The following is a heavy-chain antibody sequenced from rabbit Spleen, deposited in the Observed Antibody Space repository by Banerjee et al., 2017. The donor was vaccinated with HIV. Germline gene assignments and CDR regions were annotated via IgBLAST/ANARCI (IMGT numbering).Heavy chain of an antibody. CDR1: GIDFSSWYY. CDR3: ARVGGVGVYGYATL. J-gene: IGHJ4*01. D-gene: IGHD6-1*01. Sequence: QQQLEESGGGLVQPEGSLTLTCKVSGIDFSSWYYMCWVRQAPGKGLEWIACIDSDDGTTYYATWVNGRFTISSHNAQNTLYLQVKSLTAADTATYFCARVGGVGVYGYATLWGPGTLVTVS. V-gene: IGHV1S43*01. CDR2: IDSDDGTT.